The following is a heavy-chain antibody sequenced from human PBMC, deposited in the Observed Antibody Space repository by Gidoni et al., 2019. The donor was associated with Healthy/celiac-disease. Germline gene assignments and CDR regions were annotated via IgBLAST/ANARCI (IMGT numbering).Heavy chain of an antibody. D-gene: IGHD5-12*01. Sequence: QVQLQESGPGLVKPSETLSLTCTVSGGSISSYYWSWIRQPPGKGLEWIGYIYYSGSTNYNPSLKSRVTISVDTSKNQFSLKLSSVTAADTAVYYCARHEYGGYDSIDRAFDIWGQGTMVTVSS. CDR3: ARHEYGGYDSIDRAFDI. V-gene: IGHV4-59*08. J-gene: IGHJ3*02. CDR1: GGSISSYY. CDR2: IYYSGST.